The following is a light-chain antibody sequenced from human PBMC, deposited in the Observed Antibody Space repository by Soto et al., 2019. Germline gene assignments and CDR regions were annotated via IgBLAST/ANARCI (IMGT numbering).Light chain of an antibody. J-gene: IGKJ1*01. V-gene: IGKV3-20*01. CDR1: QSVSNNY. Sequence: EIVLTQSPGTLSLSPGERATLSCRASQSVSNNYLAWYQQKPGQAPRLLIHGASNRATGIPDRFSGSGSETDFTLTISRLEPEDFAVYYCQQYGSSGTFGQGTKVDIK. CDR3: QQYGSSGT. CDR2: GAS.